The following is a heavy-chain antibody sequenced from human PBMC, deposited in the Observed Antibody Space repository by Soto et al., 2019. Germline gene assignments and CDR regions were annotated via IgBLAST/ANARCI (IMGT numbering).Heavy chain of an antibody. CDR3: ARGLRNYYDRSGLYY. V-gene: IGHV3-74*01. CDR2: INTDGSTT. CDR1: GFTFSNYW. Sequence: GGSLRLSCAASGFTFSNYWMHWVRQAPGKGPIWVSLINTDGSTTTYADSVKGRFTISRDNAKNSLYLQMNSLRAEDTAVYYCARGLRNYYDRSGLYYWGQGTLVTVSS. J-gene: IGHJ4*02. D-gene: IGHD3-22*01.